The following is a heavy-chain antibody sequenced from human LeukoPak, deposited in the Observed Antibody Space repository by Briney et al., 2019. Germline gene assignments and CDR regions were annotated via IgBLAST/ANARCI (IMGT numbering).Heavy chain of an antibody. D-gene: IGHD3-9*01. V-gene: IGHV4-59*11. CDR3: ARQAAFDRSEGQFDY. Sequence: SETLSLTCTISGGSISNHYWSWIRQPPGKGLEWIGYIYNSVTTNYNPSLKSRVTISVDTSKNQFSLKLTSVTAADTAVYYCARQAAFDRSEGQFDYWGQGTLVTVSS. J-gene: IGHJ4*02. CDR1: GGSISNHY. CDR2: IYNSVTT.